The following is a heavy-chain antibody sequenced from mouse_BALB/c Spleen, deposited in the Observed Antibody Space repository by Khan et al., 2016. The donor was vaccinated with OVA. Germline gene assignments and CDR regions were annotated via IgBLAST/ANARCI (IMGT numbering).Heavy chain of an antibody. CDR2: VSSGGGYT. CDR1: GFTFSTYG. V-gene: IGHV5-6*01. Sequence: EVELVESGGDLVKPGGSLKLSCAASGFTFSTYGMSWVRQTPDKRLVWVATVSSGGGYTYYPASVKGRFTISRDNAKNPLFLQMSNLTSEDTALFYCYSLAYYYNSGGFAYGGQGTLVT. D-gene: IGHD1-1*01. CDR3: YSLAYYYNSGGFAY. J-gene: IGHJ3*01.